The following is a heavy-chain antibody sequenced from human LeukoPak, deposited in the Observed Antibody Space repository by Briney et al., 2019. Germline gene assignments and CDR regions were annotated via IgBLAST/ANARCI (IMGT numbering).Heavy chain of an antibody. V-gene: IGHV3-20*04. CDR2: INWNGGST. CDR1: VLTFEDYG. J-gene: IGHJ4*02. D-gene: IGHD6-19*01. Sequence: RPGGSLRLSCAPSVLTFEDYGMSWVRQAPGKGLEWVSGINWNGGSTGYADSVKGRFTISRDNAKNSLYLQMNSLRAEDTALYYCARVDPYSSGWYYFDYWGQGTLVTVSS. CDR3: ARVDPYSSGWYYFDY.